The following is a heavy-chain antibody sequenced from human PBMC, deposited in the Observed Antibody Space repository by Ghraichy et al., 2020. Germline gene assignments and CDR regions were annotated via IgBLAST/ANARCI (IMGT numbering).Heavy chain of an antibody. V-gene: IGHV3-30-3*01. CDR3: AGEWGGGGYYPEY. CDR1: GFVFTHYA. Sequence: GGSLRLSCAASGFVFTHYAMHWVRQAPGKGLEWVAIITFDGSNQFYADSVKGRFTTSKDTSKNTLYLEMNSLTNEDTAVYYCAGEWGGGGYYPEYWGQGALVTVSS. CDR2: ITFDGSNQ. J-gene: IGHJ4*02. D-gene: IGHD3-22*01.